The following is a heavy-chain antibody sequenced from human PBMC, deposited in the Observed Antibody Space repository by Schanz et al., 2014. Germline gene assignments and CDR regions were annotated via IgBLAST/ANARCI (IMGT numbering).Heavy chain of an antibody. CDR2: IISTGGTI. CDR1: GFTFSSYY. D-gene: IGHD2-2*01. CDR3: ASSRTRYCSSSSCVPGAFDF. Sequence: PGGSLRLSCAASGFTFSSYYMSWIRQAPGQGLEWVSSIISTGGTIYYVDSVRGRFTISRDNAKNSLYLQMNSLRVDDTAVYYCASSRTRYCSSSSCVPGAFDFWGQGTLVTVSS. J-gene: IGHJ3*01. V-gene: IGHV3-11*01.